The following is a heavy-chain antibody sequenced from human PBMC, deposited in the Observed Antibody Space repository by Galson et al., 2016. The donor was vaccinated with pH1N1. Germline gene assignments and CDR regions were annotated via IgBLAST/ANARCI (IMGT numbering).Heavy chain of an antibody. CDR3: ARQNDYGDYRGDAFDI. CDR2: IYLGGSHI. Sequence: QSGAEVKKPGESLKISCKGSGYKFASSWIVWVRQMPGKGLEWMGIIYLGGSHIRYSPSFQGQVTISADKSINIVYLQWSSLKASDTAIYYCARQNDYGDYRGDAFDIWGQGTLVTVSS. D-gene: IGHD4-17*01. J-gene: IGHJ3*02. V-gene: IGHV5-51*01. CDR1: GYKFASSW.